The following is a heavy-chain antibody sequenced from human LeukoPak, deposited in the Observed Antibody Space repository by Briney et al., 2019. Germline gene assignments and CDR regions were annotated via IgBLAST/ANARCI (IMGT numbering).Heavy chain of an antibody. CDR1: GFTFSSYW. D-gene: IGHD1-26*01. CDR2: INSDGSST. CDR3: ARDGTYHDAFDI. J-gene: IGHJ3*02. Sequence: GGSLRLSCAASGFTFSSYWMHWVRQAPGKGLVWVSRINSDGSSTSYADSVKGRFTISRDNAKNTLYLQLNSLRAEDTAVYYCARDGTYHDAFDIWGQGTMVTVSS. V-gene: IGHV3-74*01.